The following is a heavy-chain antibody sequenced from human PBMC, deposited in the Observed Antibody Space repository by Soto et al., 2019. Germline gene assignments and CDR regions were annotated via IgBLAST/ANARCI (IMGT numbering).Heavy chain of an antibody. Sequence: PGGSLRLSCAASGFVFSDYYMSWIRQAPGKGLEWVSDISASGSTIYYADSVKGRFTVSRDNAKNSLYLEMHSLRAEDTAIYYCARGENHYETSGYYYTISYYGMEVWGQGTTVTVSS. J-gene: IGHJ6*02. CDR3: ARGENHYETSGYYYTISYYGMEV. CDR2: ISASGSTI. CDR1: GFVFSDYY. D-gene: IGHD3-22*01. V-gene: IGHV3-11*01.